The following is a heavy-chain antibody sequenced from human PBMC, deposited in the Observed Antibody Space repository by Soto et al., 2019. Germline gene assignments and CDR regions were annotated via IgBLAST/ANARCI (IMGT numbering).Heavy chain of an antibody. J-gene: IGHJ3*02. CDR3: ARDYDSSGSDAFDI. CDR1: GFTFSSYS. CDR2: ISSSSSTI. V-gene: IGHV3-48*02. D-gene: IGHD3-22*01. Sequence: PGGSLRLSCAASGFTFSSYSMNWVRQAPGKGLEWVSYISSSSSTIYYADSVKGRFTISRDNAKNSLYLQMNSLRDEDTAVYYCARDYDSSGSDAFDIWGQGTMVTVSS.